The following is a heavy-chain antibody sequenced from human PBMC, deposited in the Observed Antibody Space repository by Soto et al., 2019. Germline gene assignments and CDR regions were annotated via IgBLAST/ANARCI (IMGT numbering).Heavy chain of an antibody. V-gene: IGHV1-18*01. D-gene: IGHD3-10*01. CDR3: ARGRYGEY. Sequence: QVHLVQSGAEVKKPGASVKVSCKASGYTFTSYGITWVRQAPGQGLEWMGWISAHNGNTDYAQKLQARVIVTSDTSTSAAYMELRSLRSDDSAVYYCARGRYGEYWGQGALVTVSS. J-gene: IGHJ4*02. CDR2: ISAHNGNT. CDR1: GYTFTSYG.